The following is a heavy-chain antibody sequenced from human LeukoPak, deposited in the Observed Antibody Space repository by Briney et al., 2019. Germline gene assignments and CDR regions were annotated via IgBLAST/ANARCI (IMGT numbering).Heavy chain of an antibody. CDR1: GFTVSSNY. CDR2: IYSGGST. Sequence: GGSLRLSCAASGFTVSSNYMSWVRQAPGKGLEWVSVIYSGGSTYYADSVKGRFTISRDNSKNTLYLQMHSLRAEDTAVYYCAIDFPRPDDYYYYGMDVWGQGTTVTVSS. CDR3: AIDFPRPDDYYYYGMDV. J-gene: IGHJ6*02. V-gene: IGHV3-66*01.